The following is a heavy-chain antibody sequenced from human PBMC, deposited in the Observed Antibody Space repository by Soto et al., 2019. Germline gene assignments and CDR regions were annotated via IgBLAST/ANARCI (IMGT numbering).Heavy chain of an antibody. Sequence: SETLSLTCTVSGGSISSYYWSWIRQPAGKGLEWIGRIYTSGSTNYNPSLKSRVTMSVDTSKNQFSLKLSSVTAADTAVYYCAKHYELGYCSGGSCYSWLDPCGQGTQVTVYS. J-gene: IGHJ5*02. CDR1: GGSISSYY. CDR2: IYTSGST. V-gene: IGHV4-4*07. D-gene: IGHD2-15*01. CDR3: AKHYELGYCSGGSCYSWLDP.